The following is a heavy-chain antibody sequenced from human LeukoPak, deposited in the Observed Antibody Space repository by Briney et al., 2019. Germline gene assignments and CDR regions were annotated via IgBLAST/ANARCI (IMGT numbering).Heavy chain of an antibody. CDR3: ARLITMKNPFDI. J-gene: IGHJ3*02. CDR1: GYIFTTYW. Sequence: GESLKISFKGSGYIFTTYWIAWVRQMPGKGLEWMGIVYPADSDTRYSPSFQGQVTISADKSISTAYLQWSSLKASDTAMYYCARLITMKNPFDIWGQGTMVTVSS. D-gene: IGHD3-22*01. CDR2: VYPADSDT. V-gene: IGHV5-51*01.